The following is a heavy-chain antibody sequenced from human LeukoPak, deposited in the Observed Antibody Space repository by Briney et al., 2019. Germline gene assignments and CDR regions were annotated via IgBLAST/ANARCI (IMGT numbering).Heavy chain of an antibody. D-gene: IGHD6-19*01. CDR2: IRSKAYGGTT. Sequence: GGSLRLSCTASGFTFGDYAMSWFRQAPGKGLEWVGFIRSKAYGGTTEYAASVKGRFTISRDDSKSIAYLQMNSLKTEDTAVYYCTRDPGAVAGHDYYYYYYMDVWGKGTTVTVSS. V-gene: IGHV3-49*03. CDR1: GFTFGDYA. CDR3: TRDPGAVAGHDYYYYYYMDV. J-gene: IGHJ6*03.